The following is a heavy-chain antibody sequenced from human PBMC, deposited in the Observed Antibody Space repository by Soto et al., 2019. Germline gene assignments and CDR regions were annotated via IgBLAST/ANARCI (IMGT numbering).Heavy chain of an antibody. V-gene: IGHV1-2*02. Sequence: ASVKVSCKASGYTFSGYYIHWLRQAPGQGLEWMGWINPNSGGTNYAQKFQGRVTMTTDTSTSTAYMELRSLRSDDTAVYYCARASRFSIMGFRNPGLDYWGQGTLVTVSS. J-gene: IGHJ4*02. D-gene: IGHD2-8*01. CDR1: GYTFSGYY. CDR2: INPNSGGT. CDR3: ARASRFSIMGFRNPGLDY.